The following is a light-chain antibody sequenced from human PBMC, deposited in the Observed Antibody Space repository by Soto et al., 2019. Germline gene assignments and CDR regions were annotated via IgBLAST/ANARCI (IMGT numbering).Light chain of an antibody. Sequence: EIVLTQSPGTVSLSPGERATLSCRASQSVSSSYLAWYQQKPGQAPRLLIYGASSRATGIPDRFSGSGSGTDFTLTISRLEPEDFAVYYCQQYGSSTGITFGQGTRLEIK. CDR3: QQYGSSTGIT. CDR1: QSVSSSY. J-gene: IGKJ5*01. V-gene: IGKV3-20*01. CDR2: GAS.